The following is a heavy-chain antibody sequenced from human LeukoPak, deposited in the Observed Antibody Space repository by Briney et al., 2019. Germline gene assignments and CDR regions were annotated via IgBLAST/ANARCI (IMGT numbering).Heavy chain of an antibody. D-gene: IGHD6-13*01. CDR3: VRPPQLIAAAGTYNWFDS. CDR1: GYTFTDYY. V-gene: IGHV1-2*02. J-gene: IGHJ5*01. CDR2: INPNSGGT. Sequence: ASVKVSCKPSGYTFTDYYMHWVRQAPGQGLEWMGWINPNSGGTNYAQKFQGRVTMTRDTSINTAYMELSRLRSDDTAVYYCVRPPQLIAAAGTYNWFDSWGQGTLVTVSS.